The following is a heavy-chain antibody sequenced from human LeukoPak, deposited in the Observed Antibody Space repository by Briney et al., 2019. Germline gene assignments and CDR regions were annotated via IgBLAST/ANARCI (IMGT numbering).Heavy chain of an antibody. V-gene: IGHV3-48*03. D-gene: IGHD3-16*02. Sequence: PGGSLRLSCAASGFTFSSYEMSWVRQAPGKGLEWVSYIGSSGITIYYADSVKGGFTISRDNAKNSLYLQMNSLRAEEAAVYYCARGHRLYGMDVWGQGTTVTVSS. CDR2: IGSSGITI. J-gene: IGHJ6*02. CDR3: ARGHRLYGMDV. CDR1: GFTFSSYE.